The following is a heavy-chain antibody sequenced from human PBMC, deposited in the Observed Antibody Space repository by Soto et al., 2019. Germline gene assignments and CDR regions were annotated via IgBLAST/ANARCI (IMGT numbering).Heavy chain of an antibody. Sequence: GGPKSHSSTAAGGNCGSYAMILVRKDPGKGLEWVSAISGSGGSTYYADSVKGRFTISRDNSKNTLYLQMNSLRAEDTAVYYCAKGSQPLGYYYYGLDVWCQGTPVTVS. D-gene: IGHD2-2*01. CDR1: GGNCGSYA. CDR2: ISGSGGST. V-gene: IGHV3-23*01. CDR3: AKGSQPLGYYYYGLDV. J-gene: IGHJ6*02.